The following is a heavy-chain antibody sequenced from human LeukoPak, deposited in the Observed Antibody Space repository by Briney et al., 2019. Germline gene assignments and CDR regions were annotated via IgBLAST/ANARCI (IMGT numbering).Heavy chain of an antibody. Sequence: SVKVSCKASGGTFSSYAISRVRQAPGQGLEWMGGIIPIFGTANYAQKFQGRVTNTTDESTSTAYMELSSLRSEDTAVYYCAQRKWELLGNWFDPWGQGTLVTVSS. CDR3: AQRKWELLGNWFDP. V-gene: IGHV1-69*05. CDR1: GGTFSSYA. D-gene: IGHD1-26*01. J-gene: IGHJ5*02. CDR2: IIPIFGTA.